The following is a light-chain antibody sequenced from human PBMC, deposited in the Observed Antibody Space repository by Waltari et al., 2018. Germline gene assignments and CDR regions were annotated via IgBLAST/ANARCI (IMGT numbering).Light chain of an antibody. CDR1: GSNIGAGYA. Sequence: QSVLTQPPSVSGAPGQRVTISCTGSGSNIGAGYAVPWYQPLPRAAPKLLTYGSTSRPLGVPDRFFGSTSGTSASLAITGLQAEDEADYYCQSYDTSLRVVFGGGTKLTVL. CDR3: QSYDTSLRVV. CDR2: GST. J-gene: IGLJ2*01. V-gene: IGLV1-40*01.